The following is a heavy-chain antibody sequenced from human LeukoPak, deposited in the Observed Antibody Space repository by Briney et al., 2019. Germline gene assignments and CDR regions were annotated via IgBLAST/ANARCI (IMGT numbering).Heavy chain of an antibody. CDR1: GGSISSSSYY. D-gene: IGHD6-13*01. CDR3: ARGGGYSPSESFDY. Sequence: SETLSLTCTVSGGSISSSSYYWGWIRQPPGKGLEWIGSIYYSGSTYYNPSLKSRVTISVDTSKNQFSLKLSSVTAADTAVYYCARGGGYSPSESFDYWGQGTLVTVSS. V-gene: IGHV4-39*07. CDR2: IYYSGST. J-gene: IGHJ4*02.